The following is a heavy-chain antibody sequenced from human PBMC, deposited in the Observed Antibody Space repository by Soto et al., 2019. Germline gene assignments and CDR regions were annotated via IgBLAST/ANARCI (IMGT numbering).Heavy chain of an antibody. CDR3: ARDRRRGYYGPLSH. D-gene: IGHD5-18*01. J-gene: IGHJ2*01. CDR2: ISRSGTTI. Sequence: PGGSLRLSCAASGFDFSDYYMNWIRQAPGKGLEWVSYISRSGTTIYYADSVKGRFTISRDNAKNSLYLQMNSLGAEDTAIYYCARDRRRGYYGPLSHWGRGILVTVSS. V-gene: IGHV3-11*01. CDR1: GFDFSDYY.